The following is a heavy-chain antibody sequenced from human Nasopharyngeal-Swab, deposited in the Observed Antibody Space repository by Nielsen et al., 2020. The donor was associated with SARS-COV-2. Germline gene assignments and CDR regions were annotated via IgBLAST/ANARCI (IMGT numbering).Heavy chain of an antibody. CDR1: RFLFNSYW. CDR2: IKQDGSER. V-gene: IGHV3-7*01. D-gene: IGHD1-26*01. Sequence: GESLKISCAASRFLFNSYWMTWVRQAPGKGLEWVANIKQDGSERYYVDSVKGRFTISRDNAKKSLWLQMNSLRAEDTAVYYCARDWAASGGGMDVWGQGTTVTVSS. CDR3: ARDWAASGGGMDV. J-gene: IGHJ6*02.